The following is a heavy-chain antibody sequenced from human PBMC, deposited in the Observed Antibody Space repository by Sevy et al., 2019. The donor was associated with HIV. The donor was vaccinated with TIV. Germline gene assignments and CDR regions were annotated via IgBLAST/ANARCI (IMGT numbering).Heavy chain of an antibody. CDR2: ISYDGSNK. J-gene: IGHJ4*02. CDR3: ARDIVVVPAADPGYCTNGVCYLFDY. CDR1: GFTFSSYA. V-gene: IGHV3-30-3*01. Sequence: GGSLRLSCAASGFTFSSYAMHWVRQAPGKGLEWVAVISYDGSNKYYADSVKGRFTISRDNSKNTLYLQMNSLRAEDTAVYYRARDIVVVPAADPGYCTNGVCYLFDYWGQGTLVTVSS. D-gene: IGHD2-8*01.